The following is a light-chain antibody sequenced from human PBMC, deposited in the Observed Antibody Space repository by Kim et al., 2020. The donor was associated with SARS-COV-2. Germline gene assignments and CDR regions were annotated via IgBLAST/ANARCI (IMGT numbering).Light chain of an antibody. Sequence: SVSRGQTAIITFSGDKLGDKYACWYQQKPGQTPLLVIYQGSKRPSGIPERFSGSNTGNTATLTNSGTQAMDEADYYCQAWDSSTVVFGGGTKLTVL. CDR3: QAWDSSTVV. J-gene: IGLJ2*01. CDR2: QGS. V-gene: IGLV3-1*01. CDR1: KLGDKY.